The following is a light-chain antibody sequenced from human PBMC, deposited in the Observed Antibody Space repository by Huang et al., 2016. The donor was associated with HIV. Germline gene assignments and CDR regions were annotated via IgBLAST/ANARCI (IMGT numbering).Light chain of an antibody. CDR2: DAS. CDR1: PSVSSY. J-gene: IGKJ4*01. Sequence: EIALTHSPATLSLSPGERATLSCRASPSVSSYLAWYKQKPGQPPRLLIYDASNRATGIPARLSGSGSGTDFTLTISSLEPEDFAVYYCQQRSNWPLTFGGGTKVEIK. V-gene: IGKV3-11*01. CDR3: QQRSNWPLT.